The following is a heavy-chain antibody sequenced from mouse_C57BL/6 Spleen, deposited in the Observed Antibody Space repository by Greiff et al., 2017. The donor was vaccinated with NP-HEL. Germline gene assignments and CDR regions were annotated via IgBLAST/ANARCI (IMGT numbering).Heavy chain of an antibody. CDR1: GYTFTDYS. CDR3: AREGPGVAKDY. CDR2: IYPSDGST. V-gene: IGHV1-78*01. Sequence: QVQLQQSDAELVKPGASVKISCKASGYTFTDYSIHWMKQRPEQGLEWIGYIYPSDGSTKYNEKFKGKATLTADKSSSTACMQLNSLTSEDSEDYFCAREGPGVAKDYWGKGTTVTVSS. J-gene: IGHJ4*01.